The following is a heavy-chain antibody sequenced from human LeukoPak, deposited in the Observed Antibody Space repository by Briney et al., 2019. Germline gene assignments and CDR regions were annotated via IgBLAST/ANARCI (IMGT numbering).Heavy chain of an antibody. Sequence: ASVKVSCKASGCTFTNYYIHWVRQAPGQGLEWMGIINLSGGGTTYAQKFQGRVTMTRDTSTSTAYMELSSLRSEDTAVYYCARDSDAFDIWGQGTMVTVSS. J-gene: IGHJ3*02. CDR3: ARDSDAFDI. CDR2: INLSGGGT. CDR1: GCTFTNYY. V-gene: IGHV1-46*01.